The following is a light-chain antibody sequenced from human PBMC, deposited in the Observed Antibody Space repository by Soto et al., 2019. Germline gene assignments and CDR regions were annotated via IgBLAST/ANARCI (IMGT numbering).Light chain of an antibody. CDR1: QDINNF. Sequence: DIQMTQFPSSLSASIGDRVTITCQASQDINNFLNWYQQKPGKAPKLLINDASNLETGVPSRFSGSGSGTDFTFTISGLQPEDIATYYCQQYDDLPRTFGQGTKLEIK. J-gene: IGKJ2*02. CDR2: DAS. CDR3: QQYDDLPRT. V-gene: IGKV1-33*01.